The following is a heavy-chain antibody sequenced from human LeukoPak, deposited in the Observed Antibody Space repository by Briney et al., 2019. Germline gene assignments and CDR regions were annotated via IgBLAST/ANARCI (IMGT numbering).Heavy chain of an antibody. V-gene: IGHV3-7*01. CDR3: ASPRSSDYGGG. CDR2: IKQDGSEK. Sequence: QPGGSLRLSRAASGFTFSSSWMSWVRQAPGKGLEWVANIKQDGSEKLYVDSVKGRFTISRDNAKNSLYLQMNSLRVEDTAVYYCASPRSSDYGGGWGQGTLVTVPS. D-gene: IGHD6-25*01. J-gene: IGHJ4*02. CDR1: GFTFSSSW.